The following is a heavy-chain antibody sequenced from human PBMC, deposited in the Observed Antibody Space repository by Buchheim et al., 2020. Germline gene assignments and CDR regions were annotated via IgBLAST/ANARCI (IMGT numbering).Heavy chain of an antibody. Sequence: EVQLLESGGALVQPGGSLRLSCAASGFTFSNYVMSWVRQAPGKGLEWISALTGSSGDTYSADSVKGRFTISRDNSGNTLYPPMNRLRADDAAIYYCVKGSSSSRPYYFDYWGQGT. CDR3: VKGSSSSRPYYFDY. CDR1: GFTFSNYV. D-gene: IGHD6-6*01. CDR2: LTGSSGDT. V-gene: IGHV3-23*01. J-gene: IGHJ4*02.